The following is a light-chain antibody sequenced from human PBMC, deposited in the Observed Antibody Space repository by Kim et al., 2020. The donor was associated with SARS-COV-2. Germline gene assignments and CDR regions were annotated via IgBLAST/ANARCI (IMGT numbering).Light chain of an antibody. CDR1: SNDIGVYNY. V-gene: IGLV2-14*03. CDR2: DVT. Sequence: PGQSITISCTGTSNDIGVYNYVSWYQQHPGKAPKLIIYDVTNRPSGVSVRFSGSKSGNTASLTISGLRAEDEADYYCSTYTSSSTLFGGGTQLTVL. J-gene: IGLJ2*01. CDR3: STYTSSSTL.